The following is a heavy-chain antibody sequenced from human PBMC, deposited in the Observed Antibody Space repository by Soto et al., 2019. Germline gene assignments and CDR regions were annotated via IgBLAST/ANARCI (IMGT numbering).Heavy chain of an antibody. Sequence: PSETLSLTCTVSGGSISSGGYYWSWIRQLPGKGLEWIGYIYYSGSTYYNPSLKSRVTISVDTSQNQLSLKLNSVTAADTAVYYCARASTDWFDPWGQGTLVTVSS. D-gene: IGHD4-17*01. V-gene: IGHV4-31*03. CDR2: IYYSGST. CDR3: ARASTDWFDP. J-gene: IGHJ5*02. CDR1: GGSISSGGYY.